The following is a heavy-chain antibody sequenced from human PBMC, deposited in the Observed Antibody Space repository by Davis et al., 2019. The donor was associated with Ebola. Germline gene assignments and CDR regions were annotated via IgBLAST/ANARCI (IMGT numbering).Heavy chain of an antibody. CDR1: GDSIGSSSYY. CDR2: IFYSGST. V-gene: IGHV4-39*01. CDR3: SRRGDY. Sequence: SETLSLTCTVSGDSIGSSSYYWGWIRQPPGKGLEWIGSIFYSGSTYNNPSLQSQVTMSLDTSKNQLSLKLRSVTAADTAVYYCSRRGDYWGQGTLVTVSS. J-gene: IGHJ4*02.